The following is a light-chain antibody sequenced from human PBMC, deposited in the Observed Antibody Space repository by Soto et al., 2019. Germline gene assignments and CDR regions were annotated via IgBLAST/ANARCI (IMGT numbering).Light chain of an antibody. CDR1: SSNIGSNS. V-gene: IGLV1-44*01. Sequence: VVTQPPSASGTPGQRVTISCSGSSSNIGSNSVNWYQQLPGTAPKLLIYSNDRRPSGVPDRFSGSKSGTSASLAISGLQSEDEADYYCAAWDDSLNGYVFGTGTKRTVL. CDR2: SND. J-gene: IGLJ1*01. CDR3: AAWDDSLNGYV.